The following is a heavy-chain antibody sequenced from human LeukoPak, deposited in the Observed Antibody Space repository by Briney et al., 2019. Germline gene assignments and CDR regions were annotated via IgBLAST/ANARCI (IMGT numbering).Heavy chain of an antibody. CDR2: IYYSGST. V-gene: IGHV4-61*01. Sequence: PSETLSLTCTVSGGSVSSGSYYWSWIRQPPGKELEWIGYIYYSGSTNYNPSLKSRVTISVDTSKNQFSLKLSSVTAADTAVYYCARDSRYCSSTSRYEYYYYGMDVWGQGTTVTVSS. CDR1: GGSVSSGSYY. CDR3: ARDSRYCSSTSRYEYYYYGMDV. D-gene: IGHD2-2*01. J-gene: IGHJ6*02.